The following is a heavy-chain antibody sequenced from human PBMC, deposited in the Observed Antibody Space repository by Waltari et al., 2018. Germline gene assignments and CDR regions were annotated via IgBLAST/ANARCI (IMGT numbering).Heavy chain of an antibody. D-gene: IGHD5-18*01. V-gene: IGHV3-30*01. CDR1: GFTFSSYP. Sequence: QVQLVESGGGLVQPGRSLGLSCEASGFTFSSYPIQWVRQAPGKGLEWVALISHDGSKTYYPDSVKGRFTISRGNSQNTLYLQMNSLRAEDTALYYCARGISHGSASLDVWGQGTTVTVSS. CDR3: ARGISHGSASLDV. J-gene: IGHJ6*02. CDR2: ISHDGSKT.